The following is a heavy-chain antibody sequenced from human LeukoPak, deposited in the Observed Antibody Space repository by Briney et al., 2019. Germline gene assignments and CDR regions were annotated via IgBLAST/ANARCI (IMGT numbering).Heavy chain of an antibody. CDR1: GFTVSSNY. J-gene: IGHJ4*02. CDR2: IYSAGST. CDR3: ARVETYCGGDCQYFDY. V-gene: IGHV3-53*01. D-gene: IGHD2-21*02. Sequence: PGGSLRLSCAASGFTVSSNYMSWVRQAPGKGLEWVSVIYSAGSTYYADSVKGRFTISRDNSKNTLYLQMNSLRAEDTAVYYCARVETYCGGDCQYFDYWGQGTLVTVSS.